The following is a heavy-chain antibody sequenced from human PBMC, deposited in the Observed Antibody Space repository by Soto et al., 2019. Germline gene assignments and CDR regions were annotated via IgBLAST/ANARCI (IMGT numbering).Heavy chain of an antibody. CDR3: ARGVPITPGTFDY. V-gene: IGHV3-53*01. J-gene: IGHJ4*02. CDR2: IYSGGST. D-gene: IGHD5-12*01. CDR1: GFTVSSTY. Sequence: PGGSLRLSCAASGFTVSSTYMSWVRQAPGKGLEWISIIYSGGSTFYADSVKGRFTISRDNSKNTLYLQMNSLRAEDTAVYYCARGVPITPGTFDYRGLGTLVTVSS.